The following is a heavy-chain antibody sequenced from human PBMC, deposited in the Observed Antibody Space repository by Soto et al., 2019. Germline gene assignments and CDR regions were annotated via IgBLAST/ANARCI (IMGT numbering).Heavy chain of an antibody. CDR1: GFTFDDYG. Sequence: GGSLRLSCAASGFTFDDYGMSWVRQAPGKGLEWVSGINWNGGSTGYADSVKGRFTISRDNAKNSLYLQMNSLRAEDTALYYCARGLHRGAANGMDVWGEATTVTVSS. CDR2: INWNGGST. V-gene: IGHV3-20*04. CDR3: ARGLHRGAANGMDV. J-gene: IGHJ6*04. D-gene: IGHD1-26*01.